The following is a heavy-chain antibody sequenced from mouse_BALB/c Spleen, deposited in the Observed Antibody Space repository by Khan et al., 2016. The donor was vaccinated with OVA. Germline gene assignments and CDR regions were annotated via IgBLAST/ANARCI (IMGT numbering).Heavy chain of an antibody. CDR1: GFNIKDTY. CDR2: IDPANGYT. D-gene: IGHD1-1*01. CDR3: ARITYCDRSY. V-gene: IGHV14-3*02. Sequence: VQLKESGAELVKPGASVKLSCTTSGFNIKDTYIHWVKQRPEQGLVWIGRIDPANGYTKFDPRFRGKATITTDTSSNTAYLQLSSLTSEDTAVYYCARITYCDRSYWGQGTLVTVSS. J-gene: IGHJ3*01.